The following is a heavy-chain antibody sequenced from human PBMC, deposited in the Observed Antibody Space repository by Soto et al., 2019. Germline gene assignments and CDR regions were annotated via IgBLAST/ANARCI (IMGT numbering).Heavy chain of an antibody. CDR1: GYTFSSYG. D-gene: IGHD3-9*01. V-gene: IGHV1-18*01. Sequence: GSGKVSCKASGYTFSSYGISWVGPAPGQGLEWMGWISAYNGNTNYAQKLQGRVTMTTDTSTSTAYMELRSLRSDDTAVYYCARGYFDSPNYYYMDVWGKGTTVTVSS. CDR3: ARGYFDSPNYYYMDV. J-gene: IGHJ6*03. CDR2: ISAYNGNT.